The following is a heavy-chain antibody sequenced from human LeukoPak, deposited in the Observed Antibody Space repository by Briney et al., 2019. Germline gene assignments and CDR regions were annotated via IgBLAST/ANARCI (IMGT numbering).Heavy chain of an antibody. CDR3: ARDFSTKYSQDY. D-gene: IGHD1-26*01. CDR2: ISYDGSVK. V-gene: IGHV3-30-3*01. CDR1: GFXXXHYA. J-gene: IGHJ4*02. Sequence: GFXXXHYALHWVRQAPGKGLEWLAFISYDGSVKYYADSVEGRFTVSRDDSKITLYLQMNSLRTEDTALYYCARDFSTKYSQDYWGQGTLLTVSS.